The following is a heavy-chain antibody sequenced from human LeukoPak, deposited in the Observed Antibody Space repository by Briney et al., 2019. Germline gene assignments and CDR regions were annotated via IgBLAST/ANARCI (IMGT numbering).Heavy chain of an antibody. CDR1: GYTLTSYA. V-gene: IGHV1-18*01. Sequence: ASVKVSCKASGYTLTSYAITWVRQAPGQGLEWIGWISASKGNTNYAQKLQGRATMTTDTSTTTAYMELRSLRSDDTAVYYCARVRLDNTMNFDYWGQGTLVTVSS. D-gene: IGHD3-22*01. CDR2: ISASKGNT. J-gene: IGHJ4*02. CDR3: ARVRLDNTMNFDY.